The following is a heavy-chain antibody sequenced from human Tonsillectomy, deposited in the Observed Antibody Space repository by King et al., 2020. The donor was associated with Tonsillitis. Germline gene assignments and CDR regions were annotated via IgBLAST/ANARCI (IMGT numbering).Heavy chain of an antibody. D-gene: IGHD2-15*01. CDR3: ASGKACCSGGSYYSGRSWDY. V-gene: IGHV3-72*01. J-gene: IGHJ4*02. Sequence: VQLVESGGGLVQPRGSLRLSCAASGFTLSDHYMDRVRQAPGKGLEWVGRIRNKANSYTTEYAASVKGRFTISTDDSKNSLYLQMNSLKTEDTAVYYWASGKACCSGGSYYSGRSWDYWGEGTLVTVSS. CDR2: IRNKANSYTT. CDR1: GFTLSDHY.